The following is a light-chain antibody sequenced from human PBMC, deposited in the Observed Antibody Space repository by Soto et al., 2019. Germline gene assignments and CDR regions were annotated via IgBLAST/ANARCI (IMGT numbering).Light chain of an antibody. CDR3: QQYNYWPPTYT. CDR2: GAS. CDR1: QSFSSN. V-gene: IGKV3-15*01. J-gene: IGKJ2*01. Sequence: EIVMTQSPATLSVSPGERATLSCRASQSFSSNLAWYQQKPGQAPRLLIYGASTRATGIPARFSGSGSGTEFTLTISSLQSEDFAVYSCQQYNYWPPTYTFGQGTKLEIK.